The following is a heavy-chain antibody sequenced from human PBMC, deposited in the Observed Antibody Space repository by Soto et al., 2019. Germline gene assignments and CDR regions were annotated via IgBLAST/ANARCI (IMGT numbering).Heavy chain of an antibody. D-gene: IGHD1-1*01. Sequence: PGGSLIISCASSGFTFSSYAMSWVRQAPGKGLEWVSAISGSGGSTYYADSVKGRFTISRDNSKNTLYLQMNSLRAEDTAVYYCAKDGDWNPFDYWGQGTLVNVSS. V-gene: IGHV3-23*01. CDR1: GFTFSSYA. J-gene: IGHJ4*02. CDR3: AKDGDWNPFDY. CDR2: ISGSGGST.